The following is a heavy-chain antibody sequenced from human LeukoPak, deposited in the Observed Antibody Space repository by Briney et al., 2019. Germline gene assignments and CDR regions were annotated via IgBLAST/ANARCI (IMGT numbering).Heavy chain of an antibody. J-gene: IGHJ4*02. CDR3: ASNWAYDYVVQSY. CDR2: IWYDGSNK. Sequence: GSLRLSCAASGFTFSSYGMHWVRQAPGKGLEWVAVIWYDGSNKYYADSVKGRFTISRDNSKSTLYLQMNSLKAEDTAVYYCASNWAYDYVVQSYWGQGTLVTVSS. D-gene: IGHD3-16*01. V-gene: IGHV3-33*01. CDR1: GFTFSSYG.